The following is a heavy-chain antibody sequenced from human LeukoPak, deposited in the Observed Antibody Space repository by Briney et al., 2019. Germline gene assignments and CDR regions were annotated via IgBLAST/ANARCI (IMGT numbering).Heavy chain of an antibody. V-gene: IGHV3-64D*06. CDR1: GFSFSNFA. J-gene: IGHJ2*01. CDR2: IGPNGGDA. D-gene: IGHD2-2*01. Sequence: GGSLRLSCSASGFSFSNFAMNWFRQAPGKGLEYVAVIGPNGGDAYYADSVRGRFTISRDNSKNTLYLQMSSLRVEDTAVYYCAKGRPTELGYCGRSICADWYFDLWGRGTLLTVSS. CDR3: AKGRPTELGYCGRSICADWYFDL.